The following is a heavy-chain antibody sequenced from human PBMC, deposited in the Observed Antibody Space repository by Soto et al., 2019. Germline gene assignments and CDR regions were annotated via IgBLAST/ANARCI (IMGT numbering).Heavy chain of an antibody. CDR1: GFTFSDNA. CDR3: ATSYYDFWSGSHYYYYMDF. V-gene: IGHV3-23*01. J-gene: IGHJ6*03. D-gene: IGHD3-3*01. Sequence: GGSLRLSCAGSGFTFSDNAMSWVRQAPGKGLEWVSAISGKGDGTYYADSVKGRFTISRDNSRNTLYLQMNSLRADDTAVYYCATSYYDFWSGSHYYYYMDFWGEGATVTVSS. CDR2: ISGKGDGT.